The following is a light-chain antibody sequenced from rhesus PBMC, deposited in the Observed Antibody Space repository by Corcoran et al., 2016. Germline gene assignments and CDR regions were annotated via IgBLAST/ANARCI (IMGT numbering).Light chain of an antibody. Sequence: GDRVTVTCRASQGINKELSWYQQKPGKAPTLLIYAASSLQTGVSSRVSGSGSGTDYTLTLRSLQPEDVATYYCLQDYTTPYSFGQGTKVEIK. CDR2: AAS. CDR3: LQDYTTPYS. CDR1: QGINKE. J-gene: IGKJ2*01. V-gene: IGKV1-94*01.